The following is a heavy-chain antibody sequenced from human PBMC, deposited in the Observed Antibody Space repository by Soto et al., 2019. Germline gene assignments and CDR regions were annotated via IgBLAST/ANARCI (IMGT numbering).Heavy chain of an antibody. CDR3: AVGGSNYDFWSGYFNY. D-gene: IGHD3-3*01. CDR1: GYTFTNSA. J-gene: IGHJ4*02. CDR2: INAGNGFS. V-gene: IGHV1-3*01. Sequence: QVQLVQSGAEVKKPGSSVKVSCKASGYTFTNSALHWVRQAPGQRLEWMGWINAGNGFSKYSQKFQGRVTITTDASASTAYMELSSLRSEDTAVYYCAVGGSNYDFWSGYFNYWGQGTLVTVSS.